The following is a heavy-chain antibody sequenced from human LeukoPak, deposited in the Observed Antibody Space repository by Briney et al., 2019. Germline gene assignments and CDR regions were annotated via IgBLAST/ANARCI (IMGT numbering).Heavy chain of an antibody. CDR1: GYTFTGYY. CDR2: INPNSGGT. V-gene: IGHV1-2*02. J-gene: IGHJ3*02. Sequence: GASVKVSCKAAGYTFTGYYMHWVRQAPGQGLEWMGWINPNSGGTTYAQKFQGRLTMTRDTSINTAYMELSRLRSDDTAVYYCARDTGAFDIWGQGTMVTVSS. CDR3: ARDTGAFDI.